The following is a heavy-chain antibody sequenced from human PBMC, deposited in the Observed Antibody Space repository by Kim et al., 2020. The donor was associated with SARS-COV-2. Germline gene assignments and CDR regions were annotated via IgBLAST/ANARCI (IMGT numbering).Heavy chain of an antibody. V-gene: IGHV3-23*01. D-gene: IGHD2-2*01. J-gene: IGHJ6*02. Sequence: SVKGRFTISRDNSKNTLYLQMNSLRAEDTAVYYCAKNRMEYQLLVYGMDVWGQGTTVTVSS. CDR3: AKNRMEYQLLVYGMDV.